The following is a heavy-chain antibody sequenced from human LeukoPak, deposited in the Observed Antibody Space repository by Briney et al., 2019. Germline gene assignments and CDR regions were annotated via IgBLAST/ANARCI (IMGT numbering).Heavy chain of an antibody. CDR1: EFSFRNIW. Sequence: GGSLSLSCAASEFSFRNIWMIGVRQAPGEGVEGVGRIKSKSDGGTTDYAAAVKGRFTISRDASKNTLYLQMNTLKIQDTALYYCLTLWEPLRVQGTLVTVSS. D-gene: IGHD1-26*01. V-gene: IGHV3-15*01. CDR3: LTLWEPL. CDR2: IKSKSDGGTT. J-gene: IGHJ4*02.